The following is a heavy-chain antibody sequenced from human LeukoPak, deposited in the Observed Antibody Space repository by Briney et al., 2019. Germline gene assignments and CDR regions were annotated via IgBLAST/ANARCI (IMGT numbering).Heavy chain of an antibody. V-gene: IGHV1-8*01. CDR1: GYAFTSYD. CDR3: ARFLGYCSGGSCYSKSYYYYYGMDV. Sequence: ASVTLSCTASGYAFTSYDINWGRQATGQGLGWMGWMNPNSGNTGYAQKFQGRVTMTRNTSISTAYMELSSLRSEDTAVYYCARFLGYCSGGSCYSKSYYYYYGMDVWGQGTTVTVSS. J-gene: IGHJ6*02. CDR2: MNPNSGNT. D-gene: IGHD2-15*01.